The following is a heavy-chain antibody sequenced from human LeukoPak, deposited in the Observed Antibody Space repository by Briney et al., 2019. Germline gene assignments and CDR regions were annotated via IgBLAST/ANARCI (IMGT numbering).Heavy chain of an antibody. J-gene: IGHJ4*02. Sequence: GASVKVSCKVSGYTLTELSMHWVRQAPGKGLEWVGGFDPEDGETIYAQKFQGRVTMTEDTSTDTAYMELSSLRSEDTAVYYCATVKKYSGYGRCPFDYWGQGTLVTVSS. CDR3: ATVKKYSGYGRCPFDY. CDR1: GYTLTELS. V-gene: IGHV1-24*01. D-gene: IGHD5-12*01. CDR2: FDPEDGET.